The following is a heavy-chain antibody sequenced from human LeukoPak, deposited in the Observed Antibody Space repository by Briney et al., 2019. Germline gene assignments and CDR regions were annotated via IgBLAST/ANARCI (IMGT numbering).Heavy chain of an antibody. CDR3: ARKAYYYDSSGSHYFDY. Sequence: PGASVKVSCKASGGTFSSYAISWVRQAPGQGLEWMGGIIPIFGTANYAQKFQGRVTITADESTSTAYMELSSLRSEDTAVYYCARKAYYYDSSGSHYFDYWGQGTLVTVSS. V-gene: IGHV1-69*13. J-gene: IGHJ4*02. CDR2: IIPIFGTA. D-gene: IGHD3-22*01. CDR1: GGTFSSYA.